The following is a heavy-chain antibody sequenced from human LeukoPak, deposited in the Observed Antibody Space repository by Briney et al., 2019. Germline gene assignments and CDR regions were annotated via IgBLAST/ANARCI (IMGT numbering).Heavy chain of an antibody. CDR1: GGSISGYY. D-gene: IGHD2-21*01. CDR3: ARGGGSIPYYYYYMDV. J-gene: IGHJ6*03. CDR2: IYYSGST. V-gene: IGHV4-59*01. Sequence: SETLSLTCTVSGGSISGYYWSWIRQSPGKGLVWIGYIYYSGSTNYNPSLKSRVTISVDMSKNQISLKLGSVTAADTAVYYCARGGGSIPYYYYYMDVWGKGTTVTVSS.